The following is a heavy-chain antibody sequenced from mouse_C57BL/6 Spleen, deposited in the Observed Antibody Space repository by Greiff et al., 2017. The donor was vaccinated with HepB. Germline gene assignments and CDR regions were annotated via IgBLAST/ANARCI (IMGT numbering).Heavy chain of an antibody. V-gene: IGHV1-52*01. CDR2: IDPSDSET. CDR3: ARIYGSSYYYFDY. Sequence: QVHVKQPGAELVRPGSSVKLSCKASGYTFTSYWMHWVKQRPIQGLEWIGNIDPSDSETHYNQKFKDKATLTVDKSSSTAYMQLSSLTSEDSAVYYCARIYGSSYYYFDYWGQGTTLTVSS. D-gene: IGHD1-1*01. CDR1: GYTFTSYW. J-gene: IGHJ2*01.